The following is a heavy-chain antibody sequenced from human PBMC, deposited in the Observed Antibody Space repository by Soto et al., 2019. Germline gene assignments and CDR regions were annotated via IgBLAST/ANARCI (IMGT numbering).Heavy chain of an antibody. D-gene: IGHD3-22*01. CDR1: GYTFTSYG. CDR2: INAGNGNT. V-gene: IGHV1-3*01. Sequence: ASVKVSCKASGYTFTSYGIHWVRQAPGQRLEWTGWINAGNGNTKYSEKFQGRVTITRDTSASTAYLELSSLISEDTAVYYCARDPNDSSAYYHHYYYGMDVGGQGTTVTVSS. J-gene: IGHJ6*02. CDR3: ARDPNDSSAYYHHYYYGMDV.